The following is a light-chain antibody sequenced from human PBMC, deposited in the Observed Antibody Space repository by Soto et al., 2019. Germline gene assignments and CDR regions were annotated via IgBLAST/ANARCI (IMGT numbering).Light chain of an antibody. CDR3: ALHVGSHIGV. CDR2: STN. V-gene: IGLV8-61*01. CDR1: SGSVSTTYH. J-gene: IGLJ2*01. Sequence: QTVVTQEPSFSVSPGGTVTLTCGLSSGSVSTTYHPSWYQQTPGQAPRTLIYSTNSRSSGVPDRFSGSIVGNKAALTITGAQADDESDYYCALHVGSHIGVFGGGTKVTVL.